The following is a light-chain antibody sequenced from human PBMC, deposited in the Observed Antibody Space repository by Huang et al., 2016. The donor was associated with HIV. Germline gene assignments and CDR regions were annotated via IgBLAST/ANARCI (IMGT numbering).Light chain of an antibody. CDR3: LQYGSSPDT. Sequence: EIVLTQSPGTLSLFPGERATLSCRASQSVSSNYLVWYQQRPGQAPGLLIHDASKRAIDIPDRFSGSGSGTHFTLTISRLEPEDFAVYYCLQYGSSPDTFGQGTKVEIK. CDR2: DAS. J-gene: IGKJ2*01. V-gene: IGKV3-20*01. CDR1: QSVSSNY.